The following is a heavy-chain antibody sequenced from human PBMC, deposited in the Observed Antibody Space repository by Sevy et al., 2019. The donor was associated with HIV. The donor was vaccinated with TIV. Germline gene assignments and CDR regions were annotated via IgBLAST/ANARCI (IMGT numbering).Heavy chain of an antibody. CDR3: ARHFWDAELIVSAPFDP. J-gene: IGHJ5*02. V-gene: IGHV4-39*01. D-gene: IGHD2-8*01. CDR1: GGSISSSPYY. CDR2: IFYSGST. Sequence: SETLSLTCIVSGGSISSSPYYWDWIRQPPGKGLEWIGSIFYSGSTSYNPSLQSRITISVDTSKNQFSLKLSSVTAADTAVYYCARHFWDAELIVSAPFDPWGQRTLVTVSS.